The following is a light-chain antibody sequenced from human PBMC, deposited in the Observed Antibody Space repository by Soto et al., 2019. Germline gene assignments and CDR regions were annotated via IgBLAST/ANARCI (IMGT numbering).Light chain of an antibody. CDR3: QVYNTYPPT. V-gene: IGKV1-5*03. CDR2: KAS. Sequence: DIQMTQSPSTLSASVGDRVTITCRASQSISSWLAWYQQKPGKAPNLLIYKASSLQGGVPSRFSGIGSGTDFSLTISSLQPDDRATYYCQVYNTYPPTFGPGNKVDIK. J-gene: IGKJ3*01. CDR1: QSISSW.